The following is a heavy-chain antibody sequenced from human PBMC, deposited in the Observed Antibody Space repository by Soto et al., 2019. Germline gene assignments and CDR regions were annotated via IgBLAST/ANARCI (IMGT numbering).Heavy chain of an antibody. Sequence: GGSLRLSCAASGFTFSSYWMSWVRQAPGKGLEWVANIKQDGSEKYYVDSVKGRFTISRDNAKNSLYLQMNSLRAEDTAVYYCARDGERAVAFFDYWGQGTLVTVSS. CDR3: ARDGERAVAFFDY. CDR2: IKQDGSEK. CDR1: GFTFSSYW. J-gene: IGHJ4*02. D-gene: IGHD6-19*01. V-gene: IGHV3-7*01.